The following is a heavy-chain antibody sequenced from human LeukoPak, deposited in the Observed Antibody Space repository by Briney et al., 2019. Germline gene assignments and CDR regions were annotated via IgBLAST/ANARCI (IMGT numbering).Heavy chain of an antibody. Sequence: GASVKVSCKVCGYTLTELSMHWVRQAPGKGLEWMGGFDPEDGETIYAQKFQGRVTMTEDTSTDTAYMELSSLRSEDTAVYYCATDLDCSSTSCYQRRYNWFDPWGQGTLVTVSS. CDR3: ATDLDCSSTSCYQRRYNWFDP. CDR2: FDPEDGET. V-gene: IGHV1-24*01. D-gene: IGHD2-2*01. CDR1: GYTLTELS. J-gene: IGHJ5*02.